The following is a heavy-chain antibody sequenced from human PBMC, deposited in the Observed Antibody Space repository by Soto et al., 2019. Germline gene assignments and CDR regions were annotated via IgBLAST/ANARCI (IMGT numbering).Heavy chain of an antibody. J-gene: IGHJ6*02. Sequence: QVQLVQSGAEVKKPGSSVKVSCKASGGTFSSYAISWVRQAPGQGLEWMGGIIPIFGTANYAQKFQCRVTITADESTSTAYMELSSLRSEDTAVYYCARDQTPRRGSSWYYYYYGMDVWGQGTTVTVSS. D-gene: IGHD6-13*01. CDR2: IIPIFGTA. CDR1: GGTFSSYA. V-gene: IGHV1-69*12. CDR3: ARDQTPRRGSSWYYYYYGMDV.